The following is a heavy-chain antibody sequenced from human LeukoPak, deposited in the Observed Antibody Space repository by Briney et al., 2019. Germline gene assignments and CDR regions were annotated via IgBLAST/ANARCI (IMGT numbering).Heavy chain of an antibody. CDR3: ARDPTPVRIAAAPRGWFDP. Sequence: GGSLRLSCAASGFTFSSYWMSWVRQAPGKGLEWVANIKQDGSEKYYVGSVKGRFTISRDNAKNSLYLQMSSLRAEDTAVYYCARDPTPVRIAAAPRGWFDPWGQGTLVTVSS. D-gene: IGHD6-13*01. V-gene: IGHV3-7*01. CDR2: IKQDGSEK. CDR1: GFTFSSYW. J-gene: IGHJ5*02.